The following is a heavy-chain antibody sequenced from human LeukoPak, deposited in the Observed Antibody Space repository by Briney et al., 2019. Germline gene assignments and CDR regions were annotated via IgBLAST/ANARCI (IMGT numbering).Heavy chain of an antibody. J-gene: IGHJ6*03. V-gene: IGHV4-39*07. Sequence: SETLSLTCTVSGGSISSSSYYWGWIRQPPGMGLEWIGSIYYSGSTYYNPSLKSRVTISVDTSKNQFSLKLSSVTAADTAVYYCARNYDSSGYYFLGYYYMDVWGKGTTVTVSS. CDR1: GGSISSSSYY. CDR2: IYYSGST. CDR3: ARNYDSSGYYFLGYYYMDV. D-gene: IGHD3-22*01.